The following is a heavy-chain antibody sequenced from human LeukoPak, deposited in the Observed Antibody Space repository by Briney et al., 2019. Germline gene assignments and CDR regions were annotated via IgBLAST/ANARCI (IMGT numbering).Heavy chain of an antibody. D-gene: IGHD2-21*02. CDR2: IYYSGST. CDR3: ARAGPVVVTALYAFDI. CDR1: GGSISSSSYY. J-gene: IGHJ3*02. Sequence: SETLSLTCTVSGGSISSSSYYWGWIRQPPGKGLEWIGSIYYSGSTYYNPSLKSRVTISVDTSKNQFSLKLSSVTAADTAVYYCARAGPVVVTALYAFDIWGQGTMVTVSS. V-gene: IGHV4-39*07.